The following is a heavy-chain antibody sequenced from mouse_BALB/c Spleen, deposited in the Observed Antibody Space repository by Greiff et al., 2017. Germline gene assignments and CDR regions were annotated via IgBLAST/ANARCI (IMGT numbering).Heavy chain of an antibody. V-gene: IGHV1S81*02. D-gene: IGHD1-1*01. CDR2: INPSNGGT. CDR1: GYTFTSYY. J-gene: IGHJ2*01. CDR3: TTFITTPHYFDY. Sequence: QVQLQQPGAELVKPGASVKLSCKASGYTFTSYYMYWVKQRPGQGLEWIGGINPSNGGTNFNEKFKSKATLTVDKSSSTAYMQLSSLTSEDSAVYYCTTFITTPHYFDYWGEGTTLTVSS.